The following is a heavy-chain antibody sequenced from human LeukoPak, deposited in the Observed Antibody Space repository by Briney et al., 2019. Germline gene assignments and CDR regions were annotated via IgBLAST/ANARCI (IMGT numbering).Heavy chain of an antibody. CDR3: ARVLQQQLVPVAIFDP. CDR1: GYSISSGYY. Sequence: PSETLSLTCTVSGYSISSGYYWGWIRQPPGKGLEWIGSIYHSGSTYYNPSLKSRVTISVDTSKNQFSLKLSSVTAADTAVYYCARVLQQQLVPVAIFDPWGQGTLVTVSS. D-gene: IGHD6-13*01. CDR2: IYHSGST. V-gene: IGHV4-38-2*02. J-gene: IGHJ5*02.